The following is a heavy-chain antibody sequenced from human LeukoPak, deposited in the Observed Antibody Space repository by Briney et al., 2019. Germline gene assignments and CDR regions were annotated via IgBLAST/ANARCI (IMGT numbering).Heavy chain of an antibody. J-gene: IGHJ4*02. CDR2: IYPGDSDT. CDR1: GYSFTSYW. CDR3: ARLNYYDGTGSYSALDY. Sequence: GESLKISCKGSGYSFTSYWIGWVRQMPGKGLEWMGIIYPGDSDTRYSPSFQGRVTISADKSITTAYLQWSSLKASDTAMYFCARLNYYDGTGSYSALDYWGQGTLVTVSS. D-gene: IGHD3-22*01. V-gene: IGHV5-51*01.